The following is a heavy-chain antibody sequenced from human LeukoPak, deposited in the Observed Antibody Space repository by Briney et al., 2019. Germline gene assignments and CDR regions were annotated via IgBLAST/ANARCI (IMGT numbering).Heavy chain of an antibody. D-gene: IGHD3-10*01. CDR3: ARVTFNYFGSGDAFDI. J-gene: IGHJ3*02. V-gene: IGHV3-66*01. CDR2: IYSDGST. Sequence: GGSLRLSCAASGFTVSSNYMSWVRQAPGKGLERVSIIYSDGSTYYADSVKGRFTISRDNSKNTLYLQMNSLRAEDTAVYYCARVTFNYFGSGDAFDIWGQGTMVTVSS. CDR1: GFTVSSNY.